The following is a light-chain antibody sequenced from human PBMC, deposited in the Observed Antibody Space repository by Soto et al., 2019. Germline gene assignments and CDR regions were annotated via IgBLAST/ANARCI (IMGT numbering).Light chain of an antibody. CDR2: AAS. CDR3: QQYGSSPLT. Sequence: EIVLTQSPGTLSLSPGERATLSCRASQSVSSSYLAWYQQKPGQAPRLLIYAASSRATGIPDRFSGSGSGTKFTLTISRLEPEDFAVYYCQQYGSSPLTFGGGTKVEIK. CDR1: QSVSSSY. J-gene: IGKJ4*01. V-gene: IGKV3-20*01.